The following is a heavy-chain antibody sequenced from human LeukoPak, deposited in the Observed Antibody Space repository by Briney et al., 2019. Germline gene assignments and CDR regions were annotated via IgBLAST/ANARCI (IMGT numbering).Heavy chain of an antibody. D-gene: IGHD2-2*01. CDR3: ARDIIRHAGAFDI. CDR2: ISYDGSNK. V-gene: IGHV3-30*14. J-gene: IGHJ3*02. CDR1: GFTFSSYA. Sequence: GGSLRLSCAASGFTFSSYAMHWVRQAPGKGLEWVAVISYDGSNKYYADSVKGRFTISRDNSENTLYLQMNSLRAEDTAVYYCARDIIRHAGAFDIWGQGTMVTVSS.